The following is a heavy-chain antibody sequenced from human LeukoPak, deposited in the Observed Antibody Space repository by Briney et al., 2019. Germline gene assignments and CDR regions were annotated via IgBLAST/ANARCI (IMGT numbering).Heavy chain of an antibody. V-gene: IGHV7-4-1*02. CDR1: GYTFASYA. D-gene: IGHD3-22*01. CDR3: ARDLTMTVVAIGY. CDR2: INTNTGNP. J-gene: IGHJ4*02. Sequence: EASVKVSCKASGYTFASYAMNWVRQAPGQGLEWMGWINTNTGNPTYAQGFTGRFVFSLDTSVSTAYLQISSLKAEDTAVYYCARDLTMTVVAIGYWGQGTLVTVSS.